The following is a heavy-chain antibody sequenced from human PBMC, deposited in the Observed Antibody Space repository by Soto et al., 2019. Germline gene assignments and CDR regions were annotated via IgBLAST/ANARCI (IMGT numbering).Heavy chain of an antibody. J-gene: IGHJ6*03. CDR1: GGSISSYY. D-gene: IGHD3-9*01. CDR3: ARGEGAHYDILTGYHYYYMDV. CDR2: IYYSGST. Sequence: QVQLQESGPGLVKPSETLSLTCTVSGGSISSYYWSWIRQPPGKGLEWIGYIYYSGSTNYNPSLKSRVTLSVDTSKNQFSLKLSSVTAADTAVYYCARGEGAHYDILTGYHYYYMDVWGKGTTVTVSS. V-gene: IGHV4-59*01.